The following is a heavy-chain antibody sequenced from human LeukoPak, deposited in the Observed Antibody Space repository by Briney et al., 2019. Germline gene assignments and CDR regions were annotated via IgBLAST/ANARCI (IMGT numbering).Heavy chain of an antibody. J-gene: IGHJ6*03. CDR1: GGTFSSYA. V-gene: IGHV1-69*01. Sequence: GSSVKVSCKASGGTFSSYAISWVRQAPGQGLEWMGGIIPLFGTANYAQKFQGRVTITADESTSTAYMELSSLRSEDTAVYYCARCYYGSGSYSYYYYYMDVWGKGTTVTISS. CDR3: ARCYYGSGSYSYYYYYMDV. D-gene: IGHD3-10*01. CDR2: IIPLFGTA.